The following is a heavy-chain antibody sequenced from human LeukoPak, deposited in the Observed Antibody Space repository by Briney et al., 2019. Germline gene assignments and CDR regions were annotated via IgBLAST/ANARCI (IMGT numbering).Heavy chain of an antibody. CDR2: IYYSGST. Sequence: SETLSLTCTVSGGSISSSSYYWGWIRQPPGKGLEWIGSIYYSGSTYYNPSLKSRLTISVDTSKNQFSLKLSSVTAADTAVYYCARSLSGYSYGPFDYWGQGTLVTVSS. CDR3: ARSLSGYSYGPFDY. V-gene: IGHV4-39*07. CDR1: GGSISSSSYY. J-gene: IGHJ4*02. D-gene: IGHD5-18*01.